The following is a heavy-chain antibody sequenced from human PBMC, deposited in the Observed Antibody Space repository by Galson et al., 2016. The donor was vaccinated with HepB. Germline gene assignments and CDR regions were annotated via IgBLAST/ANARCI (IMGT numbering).Heavy chain of an antibody. V-gene: IGHV6-1*01. Sequence: CAISGDSVSSNSAAWTWIRQSPLRGLEWLGRTYYRSKWYNDYAVSVKSRISIHPDTSKNQFSLQLNSVTPEDTAVYYCARVRCSTFRCQNWFDPWGQGTLANVTS. D-gene: IGHD2/OR15-2a*01. J-gene: IGHJ5*02. CDR2: TYYRSKWYN. CDR1: GDSVSSNSAA. CDR3: ARVRCSTFRCQNWFDP.